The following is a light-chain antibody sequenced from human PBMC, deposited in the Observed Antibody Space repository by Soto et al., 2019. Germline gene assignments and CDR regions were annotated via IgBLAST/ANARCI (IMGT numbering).Light chain of an antibody. CDR1: QPISNW. CDR3: QQANSFPIT. V-gene: IGKV1-12*01. Sequence: DIQMTQSPSFVSASVGDRVTITCRASQPISNWLAWYQQKPWKAPKLLIYVASALHSGVPSRFSGSGSATKFTHTLSSLQPEDFATYYCQQANSFPITFGQGTRLEIK. CDR2: VAS. J-gene: IGKJ5*01.